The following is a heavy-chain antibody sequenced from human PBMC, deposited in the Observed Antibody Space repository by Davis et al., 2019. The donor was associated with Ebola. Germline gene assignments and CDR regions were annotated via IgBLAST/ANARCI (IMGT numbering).Heavy chain of an antibody. CDR2: IFNSGST. Sequence: SETLSLTCSVSGVSVSSGAYYWSWIRQPPGKGLEWIGYIFNSGSTTYNPSLKSRVNMSVDTSKNQFSLKLSSVTATDTAVYYCARRGSSPWFDPWGQGTLVTVSS. CDR1: GVSVSSGAYY. J-gene: IGHJ5*02. V-gene: IGHV4-61*08. CDR3: ARRGSSPWFDP. D-gene: IGHD1-26*01.